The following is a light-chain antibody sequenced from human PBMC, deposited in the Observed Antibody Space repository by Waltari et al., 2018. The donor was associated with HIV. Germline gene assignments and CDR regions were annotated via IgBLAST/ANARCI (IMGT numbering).Light chain of an antibody. Sequence: QSVLTQPPSASGTPGQRVTISCSGSTSNIGTNTVNWYQQLPGTAPKLLIYSAHPRPSGVPGRFSGSKSDTSASLAISGLQSDDEANYYCATWDDSLNGPLFGGGTKLTVL. V-gene: IGLV1-44*01. J-gene: IGLJ2*01. CDR1: TSNIGTNT. CDR2: SAH. CDR3: ATWDDSLNGPL.